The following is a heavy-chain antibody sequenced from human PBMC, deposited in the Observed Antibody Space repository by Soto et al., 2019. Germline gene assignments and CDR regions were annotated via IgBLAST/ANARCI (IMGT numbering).Heavy chain of an antibody. CDR3: ASTAAGTKY. D-gene: IGHD6-13*01. CDR1: GGSVSTSRYY. J-gene: IGHJ4*02. Sequence: SETLSLTCTVSGGSVSTSRYYWGWISQPPGKGLEWIGVIHYSGSTYYNPSLKSRVTISADTTKNQFSLKLNSVTAADTAVYYCASTAAGTKYWGQGTLVTVSS. V-gene: IGHV4-39*01. CDR2: IHYSGST.